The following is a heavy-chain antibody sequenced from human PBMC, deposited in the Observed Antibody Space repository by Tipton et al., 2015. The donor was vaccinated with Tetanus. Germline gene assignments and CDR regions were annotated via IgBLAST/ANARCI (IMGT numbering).Heavy chain of an antibody. D-gene: IGHD3-10*01. CDR2: IKQDGNEK. V-gene: IGHV3-7*03. CDR3: ARDPHTIRTGNHRGFDY. CDR1: GFSFSSYA. Sequence: SLRLSCAASGFSFSSYAMTWVRQAPGRGLEWVANIKQDGNEKYHVDSVKGRFTISRDNGKNLLYLEMNSLRVEDTAVYYCARDPHTIRTGNHRGFDYWGQGTLVTVSS. J-gene: IGHJ4*02.